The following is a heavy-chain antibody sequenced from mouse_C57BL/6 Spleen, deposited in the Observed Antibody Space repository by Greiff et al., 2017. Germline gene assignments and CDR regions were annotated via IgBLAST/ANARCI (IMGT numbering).Heavy chain of an antibody. CDR2: IYPGNSDT. J-gene: IGHJ3*01. D-gene: IGHD2-4*01. V-gene: IGHV1-5*01. CDR3: TRYYYDYDAWFAY. CDR1: GYTFTSYW. Sequence: VQLQQSGTVLARPGASVKMSCKTSGYTFTSYWMHWVQQRPGQGLEWIGVIYPGNSDTSYNQKFKGKAKLTAVTSASTAYMELSSLTNEDSAVYYCTRYYYDYDAWFAYWGQGTLVTVSA.